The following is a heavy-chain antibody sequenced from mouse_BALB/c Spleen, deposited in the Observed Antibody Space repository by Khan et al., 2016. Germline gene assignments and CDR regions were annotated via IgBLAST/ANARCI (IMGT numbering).Heavy chain of an antibody. D-gene: IGHD1-2*01. Sequence: EVQLQESGPGLVKPSQSLSLTCTVTGYSITSGYGWNWIRQFPGNKLEWMGYISYSGSTNYNPSLKRRISIPRDTSKNQFFLHLKSLTTEDTATYYCARTARIKYWGQGTTLTVSS. CDR1: GYSITSGYG. CDR3: ARTARIKY. V-gene: IGHV3-2*02. J-gene: IGHJ2*01. CDR2: ISYSGST.